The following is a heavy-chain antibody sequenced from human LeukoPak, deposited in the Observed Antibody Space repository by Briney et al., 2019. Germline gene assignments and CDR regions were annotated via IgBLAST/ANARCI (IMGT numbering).Heavy chain of an antibody. D-gene: IGHD2-8*01. CDR3: ARVNPLMAPGALDI. CDR2: IKQDGSEK. V-gene: IGHV3-7*01. J-gene: IGHJ3*02. Sequence: GGSLRLSCAASGFTFSSYWMNWVRQAPGKGLEWVANIKQDGSEKYYVHSVKGRFTNSRDSSKNSLYLEMNSLRAEDTAIYYCARVNPLMAPGALDIWGQGTMVAVSS. CDR1: GFTFSSYW.